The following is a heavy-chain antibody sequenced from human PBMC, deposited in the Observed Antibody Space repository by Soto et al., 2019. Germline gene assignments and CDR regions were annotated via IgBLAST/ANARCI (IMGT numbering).Heavy chain of an antibody. Sequence: SETLCLTCTVSGVTISSVGYCLSWHRKHPGKGLEWIGYIYYSGSTYYNPSLKSRVTISVDTSKNQSSLKLSSVTAADTAVYYCARVDRCSSTSCLYGMDVWGQGTTVTVSS. CDR2: IYYSGST. D-gene: IGHD2-2*01. J-gene: IGHJ6*02. CDR3: ARVDRCSSTSCLYGMDV. CDR1: GVTISSVGYC. V-gene: IGHV4-31*03.